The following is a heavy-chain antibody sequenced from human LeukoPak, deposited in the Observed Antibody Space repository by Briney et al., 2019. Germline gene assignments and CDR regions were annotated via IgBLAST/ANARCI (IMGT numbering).Heavy chain of an antibody. CDR1: GYTFTSYD. Sequence: ASVKVSCKASGYTFTSYDINWVRQATGQGLEWMGWMNPNSGNTGYAQKFQGRVTMTRNTSISTAYMELSSLRSEDTAVYYCARAFPSSGWLGGDYYYYYGMDVWGQGTTVTVSS. D-gene: IGHD6-19*01. CDR2: MNPNSGNT. J-gene: IGHJ6*02. CDR3: ARAFPSSGWLGGDYYYYYGMDV. V-gene: IGHV1-8*01.